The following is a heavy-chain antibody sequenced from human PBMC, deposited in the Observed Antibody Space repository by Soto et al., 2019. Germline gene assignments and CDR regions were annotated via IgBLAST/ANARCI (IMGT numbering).Heavy chain of an antibody. J-gene: IGHJ5*02. CDR2: ISAYNGNT. CDR3: AREVPYSYGPANAGFDP. Sequence: ASVKVSCKASGYTFTSYGISWVRQAPGQGLEWMGWISAYNGNTNYAQKLQGRVTMTTDTSTSTAYMELRSLRSDDTAVYYCAREVPYSYGPANAGFDPWGQGTLVTVSS. D-gene: IGHD5-18*01. V-gene: IGHV1-18*01. CDR1: GYTFTSYG.